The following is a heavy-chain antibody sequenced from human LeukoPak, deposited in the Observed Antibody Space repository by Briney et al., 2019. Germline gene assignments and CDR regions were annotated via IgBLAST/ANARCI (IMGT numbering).Heavy chain of an antibody. CDR2: INHSGST. J-gene: IGHJ6*03. CDR1: GGSFSGYY. V-gene: IGHV4-34*01. Sequence: TSETLSLTCAVYGGSFSGYYWSWIRQPPGKGLEWIGEINHSGSTNYNPSLKSRVTISVDTSKNQFSLKLSSVTAADTAVYYCARTPGYSSSWRQYYYYYYMDVWGKGTTVTVSS. CDR3: ARTPGYSSSWRQYYYYYYMDV. D-gene: IGHD6-13*01.